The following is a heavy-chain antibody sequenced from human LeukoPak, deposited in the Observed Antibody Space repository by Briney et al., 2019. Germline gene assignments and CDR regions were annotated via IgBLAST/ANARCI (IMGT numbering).Heavy chain of an antibody. V-gene: IGHV4-39*07. CDR1: GGSISSSSYY. Sequence: SETLSLTCTVSGGSISSSSYYWGWIRQPPGKGLEWIGSIYYSGSTYYNPSLKSRVTISVDTSKNQFSLKLSSVTAADTAVYYCARDYGSGSSDWGQGTLVTVSS. CDR2: IYYSGST. J-gene: IGHJ4*02. CDR3: ARDYGSGSSD. D-gene: IGHD3-10*01.